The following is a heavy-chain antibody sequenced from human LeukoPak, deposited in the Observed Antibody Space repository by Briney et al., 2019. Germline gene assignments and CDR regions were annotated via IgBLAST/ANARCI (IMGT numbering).Heavy chain of an antibody. V-gene: IGHV4-59*12. J-gene: IGHJ3*02. CDR1: GGSISSYH. Sequence: MTSETLSLTCTVSGGSISSYHWSWIRQPPGKGLECIGFIYYSGSTNYNPSLKSRVTISVDTSKNQFSLKLSSVTAADTAVYYCARKVARIRGAFDIWGQGTMVTVSS. CDR2: IYYSGST. CDR3: ARKVARIRGAFDI. D-gene: IGHD6-19*01.